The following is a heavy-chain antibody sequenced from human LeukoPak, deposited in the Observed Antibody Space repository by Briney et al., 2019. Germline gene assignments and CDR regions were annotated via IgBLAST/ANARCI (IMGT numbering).Heavy chain of an antibody. CDR3: ARVQQWLVLGGGGNFDY. V-gene: IGHV1-69*13. CDR1: GGTFSSYA. Sequence: GASVKVSCKASGGTFSSYAISWVRQAPGQGLGWMGGIIPIFGTANYAQKFQGRVTITADESTSTAYMELSSLRSEDTAVYYCARVQQWLVLGGGGNFDYWGQGTLVTVSS. CDR2: IIPIFGTA. D-gene: IGHD6-19*01. J-gene: IGHJ4*02.